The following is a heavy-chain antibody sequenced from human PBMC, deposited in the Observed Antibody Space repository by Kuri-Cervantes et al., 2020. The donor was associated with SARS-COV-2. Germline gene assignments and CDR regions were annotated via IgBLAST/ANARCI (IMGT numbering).Heavy chain of an antibody. V-gene: IGHV3-21*01. Sequence: GESLKISCTASGFNFNQYSLNWVRQAPGKGLEWLSSLATSPRAMYYAASVRGGFTISRDEAKTSVHLQLNSLTVEDTAIYYCARDDNMAVTPIPLDSWGQGTLVTVSS. J-gene: IGHJ5*01. CDR3: ARDDNMAVTPIPLDS. CDR2: LATSPRAM. CDR1: GFNFNQYS. D-gene: IGHD2-21*02.